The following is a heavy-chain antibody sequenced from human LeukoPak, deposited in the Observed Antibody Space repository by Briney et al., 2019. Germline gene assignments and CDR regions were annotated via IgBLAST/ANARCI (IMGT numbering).Heavy chain of an antibody. V-gene: IGHV4-34*01. J-gene: IGHJ5*02. CDR3: ARRARYSSGWYWFDP. CDR2: TNHSGST. D-gene: IGHD6-19*01. Sequence: PSETLSLTCAVYGGSFSGYYWSWIRQPPGKGLEWIGETNHSGSTNYNPSLKSRVTISVDTSKNQFSLKLSSVTAADTAVYYCARRARYSSGWYWFDPWGQGTLVTVSS. CDR1: GGSFSGYY.